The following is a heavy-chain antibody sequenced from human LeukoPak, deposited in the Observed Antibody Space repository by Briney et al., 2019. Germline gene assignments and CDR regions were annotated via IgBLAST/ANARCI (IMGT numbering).Heavy chain of an antibody. Sequence: PGGSLRLSCAASGFTFSSHWMHWVRQAPGKGLVWVSHISSDGNTVHHADAPRGRFTLSRDNAKNSLFLQINSLRFEYTAVYYCAIDSLNGPFVISLDLWGQGAQGTVSS. J-gene: IGHJ5*02. V-gene: IGHV3-48*04. CDR1: GFTFSSHW. CDR3: AIDSLNGPFVISLDL. D-gene: IGHD3-9*01. CDR2: ISSDGNTV.